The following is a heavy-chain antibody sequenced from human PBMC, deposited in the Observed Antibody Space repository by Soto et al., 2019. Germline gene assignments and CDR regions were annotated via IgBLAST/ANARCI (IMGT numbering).Heavy chain of an antibody. CDR1: GFTFRYYW. Sequence: EVHLVESGGGLVQPGGSLRLSCAASGFTFRYYWLHWVRQVPGRGPVWVSGINNGGSDTFYADFVEGRFTIPRDNAKNTVSLQMDSRRAEDTAVYYCGSLFEFWGQGTLVTVPS. J-gene: IGHJ4*02. CDR2: INNGGSDT. CDR3: GSLFEF. V-gene: IGHV3-74*01.